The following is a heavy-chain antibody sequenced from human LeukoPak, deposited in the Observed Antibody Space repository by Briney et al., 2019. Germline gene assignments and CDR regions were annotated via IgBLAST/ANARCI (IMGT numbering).Heavy chain of an antibody. J-gene: IGHJ5*02. CDR3: ASARGITIFGVVIGWFDP. CDR2: INPNSGGT. D-gene: IGHD3-3*01. CDR1: LYTFTGYY. V-gene: IGHV1-2*02. Sequence: ASVKVSCKASLYTFTGYYMHWVRQAPGQGLEWMGWINPNSGGTNYAQKFQGRVTMTRDTSISTAYMELSRLRSDDTAVYYCASARGITIFGVVIGWFDPWGQGTLVTVSS.